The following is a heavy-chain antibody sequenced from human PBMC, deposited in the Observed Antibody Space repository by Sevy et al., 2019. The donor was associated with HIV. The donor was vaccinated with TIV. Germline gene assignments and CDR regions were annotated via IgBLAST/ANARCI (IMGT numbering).Heavy chain of an antibody. D-gene: IGHD3-10*01. V-gene: IGHV4-61*01. Sequence: SETLSLSCSVSGGSVSSGTYYWSWIRQPPGKGLEWIGHIYKTGSTNYKLSLQSRVTISVDTSTNQFSLRLRSVTAAGTAVYYCARVPRGQLRYSGSLCGYYYHFDVWGKGTTVTVSS. CDR1: GGSVSSGTYY. CDR3: ARVPRGQLRYSGSLCGYYYHFDV. J-gene: IGHJ6*04. CDR2: IYKTGST.